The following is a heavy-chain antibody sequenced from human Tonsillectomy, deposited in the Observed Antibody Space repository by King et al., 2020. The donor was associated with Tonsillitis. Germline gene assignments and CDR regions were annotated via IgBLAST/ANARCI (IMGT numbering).Heavy chain of an antibody. CDR3: ARDSYSYDY. J-gene: IGHJ4*02. D-gene: IGHD4-11*01. CDR2: ISYEGSNK. CDR1: GFTFSTYA. V-gene: IGHV3-30*04. Sequence: HVQLVESGGGVVQPGRSLRLSCAASGFTFSTYAMHWVRQAPGQGLGWVAFISYEGSNKYYADSVKGRFTISRDNSENTLYLQMNSLRAEDTALYYCARDSYSYDYWGQGTLVTVSS.